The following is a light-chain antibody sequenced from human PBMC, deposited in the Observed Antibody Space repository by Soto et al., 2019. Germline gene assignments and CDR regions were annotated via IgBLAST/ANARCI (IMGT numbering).Light chain of an antibody. V-gene: IGKV3-15*01. CDR2: GAS. J-gene: IGKJ4*01. CDR1: QSVSSN. CDR3: QQYNNWPLT. Sequence: EVLITQSPATLSFSPGERATLSCRASQSVSSNLAWYQQKPGQAPRLLIYGASTRATGIPARFSGSGSGTKFTLTISSLQSEDFAVYYCQQYNNWPLTFGGGTKVDIK.